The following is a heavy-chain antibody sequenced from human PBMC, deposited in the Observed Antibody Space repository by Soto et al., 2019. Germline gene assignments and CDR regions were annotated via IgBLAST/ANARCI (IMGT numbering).Heavy chain of an antibody. D-gene: IGHD3-22*01. V-gene: IGHV3-53*01. CDR2: IYSGGST. Sequence: ETLSLTCTVSGGSVSSNYMSWVRQAPGKGLEWVSVIYSGGSTYYADSVKGRFTISRDNSKNTLYLQMNSLKTEDTAVYYCTTVWYYFDSSGFPPLDYWGQGTLVTVSS. CDR3: TTVWYYFDSSGFPPLDY. J-gene: IGHJ4*02. CDR1: GGSVSSNY.